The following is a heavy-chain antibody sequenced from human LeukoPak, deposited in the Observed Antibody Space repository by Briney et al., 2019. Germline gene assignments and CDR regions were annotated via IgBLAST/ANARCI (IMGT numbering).Heavy chain of an antibody. CDR3: TTYGSGRKFDY. CDR2: IESKTDGGTT. D-gene: IGHD3-10*01. Sequence: GGSLRLSCVASAFSFSNYWMTWVRQIPGKGLEWVGRIESKTDGGTTDYAAPVKGRFTISRDDSTNTLYLQMNSLKSEDTAVYYCTTYGSGRKFDYWGQGILVTVSS. J-gene: IGHJ4*02. V-gene: IGHV3-15*04. CDR1: AFSFSNYW.